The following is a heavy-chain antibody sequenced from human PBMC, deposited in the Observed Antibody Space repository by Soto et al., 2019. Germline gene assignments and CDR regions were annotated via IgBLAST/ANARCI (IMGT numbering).Heavy chain of an antibody. CDR1: GGSISSSSYY. CDR3: ARALAAAGIFLVFDP. D-gene: IGHD6-13*01. Sequence: SETLSLTCTVSGGSISSSSYYWGWIRQPPGQGLEWIGNIYYSGSTYYNPSLKSRVTISVDTSKNQFSLKLSSVTAADTAVYYCARALAAAGIFLVFDPWGQGTLVTVSS. J-gene: IGHJ5*02. CDR2: IYYSGST. V-gene: IGHV4-39*07.